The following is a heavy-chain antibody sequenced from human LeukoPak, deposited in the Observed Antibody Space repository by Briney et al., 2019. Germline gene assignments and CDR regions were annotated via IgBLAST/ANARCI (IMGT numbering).Heavy chain of an antibody. J-gene: IGHJ6*02. V-gene: IGHV3-30*18. CDR3: AKMGTYYGNTNYYYGMDV. CDR2: ISYDGSNK. D-gene: IGHD3-10*01. CDR1: GFTFSSYG. Sequence: PGRSLRLSCAASGFTFSSYGMHWVRQAPGKGLEWVAVISYDGSNKYYADSVKGRFTISRDNSKNTLYVQLNSLRAEDTAVYYCAKMGTYYGNTNYYYGMDVWGQGTTVTVSS.